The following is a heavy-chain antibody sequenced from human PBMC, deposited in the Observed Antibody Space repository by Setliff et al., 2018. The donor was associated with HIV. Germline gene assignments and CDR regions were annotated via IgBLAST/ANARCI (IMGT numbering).Heavy chain of an antibody. CDR2: IYHTGST. D-gene: IGHD7-27*01. V-gene: IGHV4-39*07. CDR3: ARDPLGYYYGMDV. Sequence: SETLSLTCTVSGGSINSTSYYWGWIRQPPGNGLEWIGSIYHTGSTYYKPSLKSRVTMSVDTSKNQFSLKLSSVTAADTAVYYCARDPLGYYYGMDVWGQGTTVTVSS. J-gene: IGHJ6*02. CDR1: GGSINSTSYY.